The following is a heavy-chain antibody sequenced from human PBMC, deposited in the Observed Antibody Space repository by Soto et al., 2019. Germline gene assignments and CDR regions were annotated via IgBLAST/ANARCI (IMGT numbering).Heavy chain of an antibody. J-gene: IGHJ6*03. CDR2: MNPNSGNT. V-gene: IGHV1-8*01. Sequence: QVQLVQSGAEVKKPGASVKVSCKASGYTFTSYDINWVRQATGQGLEWMGWMNPNSGNTVYAQKFQGRVTMTRNTSISTAYMELSSLRSEDTAVYYCAREAAAGHYYYYYMDVWGKGTTVTVSS. CDR1: GYTFTSYD. CDR3: AREAAAGHYYYYYMDV. D-gene: IGHD6-13*01.